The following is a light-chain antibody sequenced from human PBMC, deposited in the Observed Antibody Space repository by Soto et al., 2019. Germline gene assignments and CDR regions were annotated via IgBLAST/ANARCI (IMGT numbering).Light chain of an antibody. Sequence: ETVLTQSPGTLSLSPGERATLSCRASQTIRSNYLAWYRQTPGQAPRLLIYGASNRATGIADRFSGSGSGTVFTLIISRLEPEDFALYYCQQHGSSPWTFGQGTKVEIK. CDR1: QTIRSNY. CDR3: QQHGSSPWT. J-gene: IGKJ1*01. CDR2: GAS. V-gene: IGKV3-20*01.